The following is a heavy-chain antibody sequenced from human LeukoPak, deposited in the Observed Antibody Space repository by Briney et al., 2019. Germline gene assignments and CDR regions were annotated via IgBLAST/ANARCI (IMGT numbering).Heavy chain of an antibody. CDR3: ARAHMVRGLNWFDP. CDR2: INHSGST. D-gene: IGHD3-10*01. V-gene: IGHV4-34*01. J-gene: IGHJ5*02. CDR1: GGSFSGYY. Sequence: SETLSLTCAVYGGSFSGYYWSWIRQPPGKGLEWIGEINHSGSTNYNPSLKSRVTISVDTSKNQCSLKLSSETAADTAVYYCARAHMVRGLNWFDPWGQGTLVTVSS.